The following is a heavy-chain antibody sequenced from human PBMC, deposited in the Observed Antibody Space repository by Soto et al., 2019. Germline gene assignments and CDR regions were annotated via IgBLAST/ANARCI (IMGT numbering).Heavy chain of an antibody. CDR2: ISGSGDNT. V-gene: IGHV3-23*01. D-gene: IGHD3-22*01. Sequence: EEQLLESGGGLVQPGGSLRLPCSASGFTFSNYAMSWVRQAPGKGLEWVSGISGSGDNTYYADSVMGRFTISRDNSKNTLYLQMNSLRAEDTALSYCAKTSLPRPMIGNDAFDIGGQGTMVTVSS. CDR1: GFTFSNYA. J-gene: IGHJ3*02. CDR3: AKTSLPRPMIGNDAFDI.